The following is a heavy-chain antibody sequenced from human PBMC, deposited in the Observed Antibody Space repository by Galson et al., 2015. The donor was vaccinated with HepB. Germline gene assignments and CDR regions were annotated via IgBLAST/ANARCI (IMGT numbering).Heavy chain of an antibody. V-gene: IGHV1-46*01. J-gene: IGHJ4*02. D-gene: IGHD3-10*01. CDR1: GYTFTSYH. CDR2: INPSGGST. CDR3: ARDTKLLWFGGLLPDY. Sequence: SVKVSCKASGYTFTSYHMHWVRQAPGQGLEWMGIINPSGGSTSYAQKFQGRVTMTRDTSTSTVYMELSSLRSEDTAVYYCARDTKLLWFGGLLPDYWGQGTLVTVSS.